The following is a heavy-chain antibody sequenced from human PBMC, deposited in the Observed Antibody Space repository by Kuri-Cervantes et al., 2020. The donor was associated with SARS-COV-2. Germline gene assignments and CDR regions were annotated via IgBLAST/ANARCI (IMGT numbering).Heavy chain of an antibody. CDR1: GFTFRTYS. CDR2: FRFSDGLI. Sequence: GESLKISCVVPGFTFRTYSMNWVRQAPGRGLEWISYFRFSDGLIYYADSVKGRFTVSVDNAKNSFYLQMNAVRAEDTAVYYCARDRHLAVAGHFDYWGQGTLVTVSS. CDR3: ARDRHLAVAGHFDY. V-gene: IGHV3-48*01. J-gene: IGHJ4*02. D-gene: IGHD6-19*01.